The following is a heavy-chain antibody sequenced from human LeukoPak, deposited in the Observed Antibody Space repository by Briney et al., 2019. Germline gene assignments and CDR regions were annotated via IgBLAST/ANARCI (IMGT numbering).Heavy chain of an antibody. CDR1: GFTFSDHY. J-gene: IGHJ6*02. V-gene: IGHV3-11*04. CDR3: ARDTSIAAAGFYGMDV. Sequence: PGGSLRLSCAASGFTFSDHYMDWVRQAPGKGLEWVSYISSSGSTIYYADSVKGRFTISRDNAKNSLYLQMNSLRAEDTAVYYCARDTSIAAAGFYGMDVWGQGTTVTVSS. D-gene: IGHD6-13*01. CDR2: ISSSGSTI.